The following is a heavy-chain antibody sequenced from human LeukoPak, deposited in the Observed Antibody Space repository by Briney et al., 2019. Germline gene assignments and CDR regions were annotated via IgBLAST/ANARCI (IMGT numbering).Heavy chain of an antibody. D-gene: IGHD4-17*01. J-gene: IGHJ6*03. CDR2: INPNSGGT. CDR1: GYTFTGYY. Sequence: GASVKVSCKASGYTFTGYYMHWVRQAPGQGLEWMGWINPNSGGTNYAQKFQGRVTMTRDTSISTAYMELSRLRSDDTAVYYCARDYSVSYYYYYYMDVWVKGTTVTVSS. CDR3: ARDYSVSYYYYYYMDV. V-gene: IGHV1-2*02.